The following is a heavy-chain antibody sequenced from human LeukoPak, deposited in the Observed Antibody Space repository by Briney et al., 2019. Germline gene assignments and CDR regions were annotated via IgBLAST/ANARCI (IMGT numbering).Heavy chain of an antibody. J-gene: IGHJ2*01. CDR1: GYSISSGYY. D-gene: IGHD3-10*01. Sequence: PSETLSLTCTVSGYSISSGYYWGWIRQPPGKGLEWIGSGSTYYNPSLKSRVTISVDTSKNQFSLKLSSVTAADTAVYYCARPPGGTMVHWYFDLWGRGTLVTVSS. CDR2: SGST. V-gene: IGHV4-38-2*02. CDR3: ARPPGGTMVHWYFDL.